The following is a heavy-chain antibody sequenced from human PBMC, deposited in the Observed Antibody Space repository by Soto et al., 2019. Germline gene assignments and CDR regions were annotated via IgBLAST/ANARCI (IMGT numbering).Heavy chain of an antibody. Sequence: SGPTLVNPTQTLTLTCTFSGFSLTTSGEAVGWIRQPPGKALEWLALIYWDDDKRSSPSLKSRLTITKDTSKNQVVLTMTNMEPVDTAPYYRSHIPGSGQPLQPLYLYLDVWGKGTTVTVS. D-gene: IGHD3-10*01. J-gene: IGHJ6*03. CDR2: IYWDDDK. CDR3: SHIPGSGQPLQPLYLYLDV. CDR1: GFSLTTSGEA. V-gene: IGHV2-5*02.